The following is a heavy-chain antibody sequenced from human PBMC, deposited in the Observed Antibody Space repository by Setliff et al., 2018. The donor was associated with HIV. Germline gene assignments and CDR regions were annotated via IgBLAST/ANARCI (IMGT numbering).Heavy chain of an antibody. CDR2: IFGSGTT. D-gene: IGHD3-16*01. J-gene: IGHJ5*02. V-gene: IGHV4-4*07. CDR1: TDSISNFH. CDR3: ARDRSKYGTGSSAYNWFDP. Sequence: PSETLSLTCSVSTDSISNFHWSWMRQPAGKGLEWIGRIFGSGTTHYNPSLKSRVTMSIDTSKNQFSLKLNSVTAADTAVYFCARDRSKYGTGSSAYNWFDPWGLGTLVTVPQ.